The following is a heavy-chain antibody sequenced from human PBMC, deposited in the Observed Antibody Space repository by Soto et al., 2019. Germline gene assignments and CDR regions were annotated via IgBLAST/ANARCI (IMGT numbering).Heavy chain of an antibody. CDR2: IDNGGNT. V-gene: IGHV4-39*01. J-gene: IGHJ4*02. CDR3: VKRTLLLAPT. Sequence: PSETLSLTCTVSGRTFSINTDFWYLAWIGQPPGKGLEWIGSIDNGGNTYYNPPLKNRVIISADTSKNQFSLSLNSVTAADTAVYYCVKRTLLLAPTWGQGIVLTASS. D-gene: IGHD1-26*01. CDR1: GRTFSINTDF.